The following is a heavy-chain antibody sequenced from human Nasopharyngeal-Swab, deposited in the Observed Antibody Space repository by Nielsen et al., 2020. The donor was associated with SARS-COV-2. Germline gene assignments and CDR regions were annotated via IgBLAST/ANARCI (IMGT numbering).Heavy chain of an antibody. J-gene: IGHJ4*02. D-gene: IGHD3-22*01. V-gene: IGHV4-4*07. CDR3: ARGTYYYDSSGPAFDY. CDR1: GGSISSYY. Sequence: SETLSLTCTVSGGSISSYYLSWIRQPAGKGLEWIGRIYTSGSTNYNPSLKSRVTMSVDTSKNQFSLKLSSVTAADTAVYYCARGTYYYDSSGPAFDYWGQGTLVTVSS. CDR2: IYTSGST.